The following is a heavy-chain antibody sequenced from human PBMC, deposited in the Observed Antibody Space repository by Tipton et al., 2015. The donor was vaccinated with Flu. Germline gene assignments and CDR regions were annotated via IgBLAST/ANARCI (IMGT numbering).Heavy chain of an antibody. CDR1: GGSLSSYF. CDR2: IYPSGNT. CDR3: ARSGSYHHYYFDL. V-gene: IGHV4-4*07. Sequence: TLSLICTVSGGSLSSYFWSWIRQPAGKGLEWIGRIYPSGNTNYNPSLQSRVTMSVDTSRNQFSLSLTSVTAADAAIYYCARSGSYHHYYFDLWGRGTLVSVSS. D-gene: IGHD1-26*01. J-gene: IGHJ2*01.